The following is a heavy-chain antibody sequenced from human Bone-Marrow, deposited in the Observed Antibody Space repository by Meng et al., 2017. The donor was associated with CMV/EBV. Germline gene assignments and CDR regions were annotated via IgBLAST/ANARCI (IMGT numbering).Heavy chain of an antibody. Sequence: ASVKVSCKASGYTFTDYYIHWVRQAPGQGLEWMGWINPNSGGTNYAQKFQGRVTMTRDTSISTAYMELSRLRSDDTAVYYCARIANGGWFDPWGQGTLVTVSS. V-gene: IGHV1-2*02. CDR3: ARIANGGWFDP. CDR1: GYTFTDYY. CDR2: INPNSGGT. J-gene: IGHJ5*02. D-gene: IGHD6-13*01.